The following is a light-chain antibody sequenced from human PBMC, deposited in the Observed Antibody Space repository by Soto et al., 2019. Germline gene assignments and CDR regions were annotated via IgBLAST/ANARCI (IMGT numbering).Light chain of an antibody. V-gene: IGKV3-15*01. CDR1: QSISFN. CDR3: QQYNHWPWT. CDR2: GAS. J-gene: IGKJ1*01. Sequence: EVVMTQSPGTLSVSPGERATLSCRAGQSISFNLAWYQLKPGQVPRLLIYGASTRATVVPARFSGSGSGTEFTLTISSLQSEDFALYYCQQYNHWPWTFGQGTKVEIK.